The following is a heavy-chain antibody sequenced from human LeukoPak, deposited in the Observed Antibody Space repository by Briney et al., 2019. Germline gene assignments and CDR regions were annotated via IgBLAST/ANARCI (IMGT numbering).Heavy chain of an antibody. CDR2: INHSGST. V-gene: IGHV4-34*01. Sequence: SETLSLTCAVYGGSFSGYYWSWIRQPPGKGLEWIGEINHSGSTNYNPSLKSRVTISVDTSKNQFSLKLGSVTAADTAVYYCARAYIAAAYNWFDPWGQGTLVTVSS. CDR1: GGSFSGYY. J-gene: IGHJ5*02. D-gene: IGHD6-13*01. CDR3: ARAYIAAAYNWFDP.